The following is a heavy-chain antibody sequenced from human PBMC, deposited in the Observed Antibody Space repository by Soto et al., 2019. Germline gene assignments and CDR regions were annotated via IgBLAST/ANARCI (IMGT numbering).Heavy chain of an antibody. CDR1: GGSISSGGYS. D-gene: IGHD5-12*01. Sequence: SETLSLTCAVSGGSISSGGYSWSWIRQPPGKGLEWIGYIYHSGSTYYNPSLKSRVTISVDRSKNQFSLKLSSVTAADTAVYYCVATITWEGFDYWGQGTLVTVSS. CDR2: IYHSGST. CDR3: VATITWEGFDY. V-gene: IGHV4-30-2*01. J-gene: IGHJ4*02.